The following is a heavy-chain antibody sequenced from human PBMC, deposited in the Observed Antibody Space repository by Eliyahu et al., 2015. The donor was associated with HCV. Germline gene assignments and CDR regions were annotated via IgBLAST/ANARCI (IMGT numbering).Heavy chain of an antibody. J-gene: IGHJ4*02. CDR1: EXTFANSA. D-gene: IGHD3-16*01. CDR2: IVVGSGKT. Sequence: QMQVVQXGPEVKXPGTSVKVSCKASEXTFANSAXQWVRQARGQRLXWIGWIVVGSGKTQYGQKFQDRVTIXRVTSTNTAFMELSGLRFEDSAVYYCAIDLLGDSYYVWGQGTLVTVSS. V-gene: IGHV1-58*01. CDR3: AIDLLGDSYYV.